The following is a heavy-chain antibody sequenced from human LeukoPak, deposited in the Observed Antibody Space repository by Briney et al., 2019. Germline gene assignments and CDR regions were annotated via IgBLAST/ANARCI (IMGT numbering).Heavy chain of an antibody. CDR2: IYYSGST. Sequence: SETLSLTCTVSGGSISSSSYYWGWIRQPPGKGLEWIGSIYYSGSTYYNPSLKSRVTISVDTSKNQFSLKLSSVTAADTAVYYCARHRAAAGLIDYWGQGTLVTVSS. CDR3: ARHRAAAGLIDY. D-gene: IGHD6-13*01. J-gene: IGHJ4*02. V-gene: IGHV4-39*01. CDR1: GGSISSSSYY.